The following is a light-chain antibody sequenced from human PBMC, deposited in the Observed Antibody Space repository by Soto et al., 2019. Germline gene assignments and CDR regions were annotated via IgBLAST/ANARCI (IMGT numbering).Light chain of an antibody. CDR3: QQLNSYPPIT. CDR1: QGISSY. Sequence: DIQLTQSPSFLSASVGDRVTITCRASQGISSYLAWYQQKPGKAPNLLIYAASTLHSGVPSRFRGSGSGTEFTLTISSLQPEDFATYYCQQLNSYPPITFGPGTNVDIK. V-gene: IGKV1-9*01. CDR2: AAS. J-gene: IGKJ3*01.